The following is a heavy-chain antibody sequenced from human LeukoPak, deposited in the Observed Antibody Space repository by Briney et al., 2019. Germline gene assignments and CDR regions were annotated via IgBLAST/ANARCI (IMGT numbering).Heavy chain of an antibody. CDR1: GFTFSSYG. Sequence: GRSLRLSCAASGFTFSSYGMHWVRQAPGKGLEWVAVISYDGSNKYYADSVKGRFTISRDNAKNSLYLQMNSLRAEDTAVYYCASAVAAAPIDAFDIWGQGTMVTVSS. D-gene: IGHD6-13*01. V-gene: IGHV3-30*03. CDR3: ASAVAAAPIDAFDI. J-gene: IGHJ3*02. CDR2: ISYDGSNK.